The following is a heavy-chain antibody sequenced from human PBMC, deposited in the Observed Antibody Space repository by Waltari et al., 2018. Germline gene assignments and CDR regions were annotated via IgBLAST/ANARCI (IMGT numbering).Heavy chain of an antibody. D-gene: IGHD2-21*02. CDR2: IRGSGDST. J-gene: IGHJ4*02. Sequence: EVQLLESGGGLVQPGGSLRLSCAASGFTFSSYVMSWVRQAPGKGLELVSAIRGSGDSTYYADSVKGRCSISRDNSKNTLYLQINNLRAEDTAVYYCAKDTDCGGDCSWYYFDYWGQGTLVTVSS. CDR3: AKDTDCGGDCSWYYFDY. CDR1: GFTFSSYV. V-gene: IGHV3-23*01.